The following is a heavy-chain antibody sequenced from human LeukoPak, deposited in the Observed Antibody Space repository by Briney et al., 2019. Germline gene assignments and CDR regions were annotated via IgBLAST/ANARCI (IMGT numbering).Heavy chain of an antibody. CDR1: GFTFSSYG. CDR2: IRYDGSKT. J-gene: IGHJ1*01. V-gene: IGHV3-30*02. CDR3: AKEIVAASTSVFQH. D-gene: IGHD5-12*01. Sequence: VGSLRLSCAASGFTFSSYGMHWVRQAPGKGLEWVAFIRYDGSKTYYAETVKSRVTISRDTSTNTLYMQMCSLRAEDTAVYYCAKEIVAASTSVFQHWGQGTLVTVSS.